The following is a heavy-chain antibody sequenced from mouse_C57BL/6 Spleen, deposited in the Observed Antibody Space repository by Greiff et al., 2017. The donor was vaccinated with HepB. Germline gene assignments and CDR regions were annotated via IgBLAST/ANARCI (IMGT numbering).Heavy chain of an antibody. D-gene: IGHD1-1*01. V-gene: IGHV1-69*01. CDR2: IDPSDSYT. CDR1: GYTFTSYW. CDR3: ARSTTVVARGSYFDY. Sequence: QVQLQQPGAELVMPGASVKLSCKASGYTFTSYWMHWVKQRPGQGLEWIGEIDPSDSYTNYNQKFKGKSTLTVDKSSSTAYMQLSSLTSEDSAVYYCARSTTVVARGSYFDYWGQGTTLTVSS. J-gene: IGHJ2*01.